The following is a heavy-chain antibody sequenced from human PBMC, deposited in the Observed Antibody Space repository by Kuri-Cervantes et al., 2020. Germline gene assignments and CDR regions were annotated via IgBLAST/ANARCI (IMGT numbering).Heavy chain of an antibody. V-gene: IGHV3-21*01. D-gene: IGHD5-18*01. CDR3: AKDPVKQLYAWGGFDY. Sequence: GGSLRLSCTASRFTFSTYNMNWVRQAPGKGLEWVSSISSSGGYIYYADSVKGRFTISRDNSKNTLYLQMNSLRAEDTAVYYCAKDPVKQLYAWGGFDYWGQGTLVTVSS. CDR2: ISSSGGYI. CDR1: RFTFSTYN. J-gene: IGHJ4*02.